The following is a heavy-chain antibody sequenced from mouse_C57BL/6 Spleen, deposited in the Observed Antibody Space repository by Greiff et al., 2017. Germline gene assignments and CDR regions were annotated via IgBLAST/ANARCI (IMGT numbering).Heavy chain of an antibody. CDR1: GFNIKDYY. V-gene: IGHV14-2*01. CDR2: IDPEDGET. Sequence: EVKLQESGAELVKPGASVKLSCTASGFNIKDYYMHWVKQRTEQGLEWIGRIDPEDGETKYAPKFQGKATITADTSSNTAYLQLSSLTSEETAVYYCAREGLFPFAYWGQGTLVTVSA. CDR3: AREGLFPFAY. D-gene: IGHD3-1*01. J-gene: IGHJ3*01.